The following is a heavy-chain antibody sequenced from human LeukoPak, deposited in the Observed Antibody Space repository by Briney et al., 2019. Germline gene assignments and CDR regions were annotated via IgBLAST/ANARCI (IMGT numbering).Heavy chain of an antibody. J-gene: IGHJ3*02. Sequence: GGSLTLSCAASGFTFSDYYMSWIRQAPGKGLEWVSYSSSSGSTIYYADSVKGRFTISRDNAKNSLYLQMNSLRAEDTAVYYCARGSGYYGSGSSDDAFDIWGQGTMVTVSS. D-gene: IGHD3-10*01. CDR2: SSSSGSTI. CDR3: ARGSGYYGSGSSDDAFDI. V-gene: IGHV3-11*01. CDR1: GFTFSDYY.